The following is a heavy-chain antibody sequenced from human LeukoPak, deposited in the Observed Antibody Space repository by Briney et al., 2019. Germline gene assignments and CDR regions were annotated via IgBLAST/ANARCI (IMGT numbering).Heavy chain of an antibody. CDR1: GFTFSGSA. J-gene: IGHJ4*02. CDR2: IRSKANSYAT. V-gene: IGHV3-73*01. D-gene: IGHD5-12*01. CDR3: TRQAGYSGYEQPDY. Sequence: GGSLRLSCAASGFTFSGSAMHWVRQASGKGLEWVGRIRSKANSYATAYAASVKGRFTISRGDSKNTAYLQMNSLKTEDTAVYYCTRQAGYSGYEQPDYWGQGTLVTVSS.